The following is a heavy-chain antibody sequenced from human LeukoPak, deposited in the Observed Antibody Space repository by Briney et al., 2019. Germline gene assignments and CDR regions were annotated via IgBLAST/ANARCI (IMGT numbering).Heavy chain of an antibody. D-gene: IGHD4-23*01. CDR1: GYTFSSYG. J-gene: IGHJ4*02. V-gene: IGHV1-18*01. CDR3: ARSLDAGNPPESGY. Sequence: VASVKVSCEASGYTFSSYGISWVRQASGQGLEWMGWITPYNGNTNYAQNFHGRVTMTTDTSTSTAYMELRSLRSDDTAVYYCARSLDAGNPPESGYWGQGTLVTVSS. CDR2: ITPYNGNT.